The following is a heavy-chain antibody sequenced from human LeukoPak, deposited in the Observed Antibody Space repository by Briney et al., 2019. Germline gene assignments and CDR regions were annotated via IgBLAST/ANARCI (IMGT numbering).Heavy chain of an antibody. J-gene: IGHJ3*02. Sequence: GRSLRLFCAASGFTFSSYAKHWVRQAPGKGLEWVAVISYDGSNKYYADSVKGRFTISRDNSKNTLYLQMNSLRAEDTAVYYCARSDCSSTSCYRSDAFEIWGQGTMVTVSS. CDR2: ISYDGSNK. CDR1: GFTFSSYA. D-gene: IGHD2-2*01. V-gene: IGHV3-30*04. CDR3: ARSDCSSTSCYRSDAFEI.